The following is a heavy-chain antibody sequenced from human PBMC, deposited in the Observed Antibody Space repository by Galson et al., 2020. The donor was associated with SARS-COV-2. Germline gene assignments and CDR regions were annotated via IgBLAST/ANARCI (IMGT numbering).Heavy chain of an antibody. CDR3: AKAGGKYCSGGSCYSSPDDY. D-gene: IGHD2-15*01. CDR1: GFTFSSYG. CDR2: ISYDGCNK. Sequence: GGSLRLSCAAPGFTFSSYGTHWVRQAPGKGLEWVAVISYDGCNKYYADSVKGRFTISIDNSKNTRYLQMNSLRAEDTAVYYCAKAGGKYCSGGSCYSSPDDYWGQGTLVTVSS. V-gene: IGHV3-30*18. J-gene: IGHJ4*02.